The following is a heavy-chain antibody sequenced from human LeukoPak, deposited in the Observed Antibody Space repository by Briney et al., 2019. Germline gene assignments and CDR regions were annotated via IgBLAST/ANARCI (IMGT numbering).Heavy chain of an antibody. CDR2: INHSGST. CDR1: GGSFSGYY. V-gene: IGHV4-34*01. Sequence: KPSETLSLTCAVYGGSFSGYYWSWIRQPPGKGLEWIGEINHSGSTNYNPSLKSRVTISVDTSKNQFSLKLSSVTAADTAVYYCARLYVHAFDIWGQGTMVTVSS. D-gene: IGHD2-8*01. CDR3: ARLYVHAFDI. J-gene: IGHJ3*02.